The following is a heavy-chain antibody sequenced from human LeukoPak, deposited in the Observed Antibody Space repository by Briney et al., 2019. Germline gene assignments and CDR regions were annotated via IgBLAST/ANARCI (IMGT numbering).Heavy chain of an antibody. Sequence: GGSLRLSCAASEFAFSTYNMNWVRQAPGKGLEWVSYISTGSSTTYYADSVKGRFTISRDNVENSLYLQMNSLRDEDTAVYYCAGVAAGYSVNYFDYWGQGTLVTVSS. V-gene: IGHV3-48*02. CDR2: ISTGSSTT. D-gene: IGHD4-23*01. J-gene: IGHJ4*02. CDR1: EFAFSTYN. CDR3: AGVAAGYSVNYFDY.